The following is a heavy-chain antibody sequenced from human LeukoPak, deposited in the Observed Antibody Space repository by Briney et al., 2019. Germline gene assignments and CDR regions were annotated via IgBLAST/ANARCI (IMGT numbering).Heavy chain of an antibody. J-gene: IGHJ5*02. CDR3: AREGSSAYAWFDP. D-gene: IGHD3-22*01. V-gene: IGHV4-4*07. CDR2: IYTSGTT. CDR1: GGSISGYY. Sequence: SETLSLTCTVSGGSISGYYWNWIRQPAGKGLEWIGHIYTSGTTNYNPSLKSRVTMSIDTSKNQFSLKLSSVTAADTAVYYCAREGSSAYAWFDPWGQGTLVTVSS.